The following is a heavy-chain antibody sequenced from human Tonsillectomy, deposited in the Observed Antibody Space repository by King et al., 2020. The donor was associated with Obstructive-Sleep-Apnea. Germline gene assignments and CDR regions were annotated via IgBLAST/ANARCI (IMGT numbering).Heavy chain of an antibody. V-gene: IGHV4-59*01. Sequence: VQLQESGPGLVKPSVTLSLTCTDSGGSLSRYYWICIRQSPGKGVECIGYIYKSVRSNYNPSLKSLATISLDTSKNQFSLKLSSVTAADTAVYYCARATAALAPFDYWGQGTLVTVSS. J-gene: IGHJ4*02. CDR1: GGSLSRYY. CDR2: IYKSVRS. D-gene: IGHD6-13*01. CDR3: ARATAALAPFDY.